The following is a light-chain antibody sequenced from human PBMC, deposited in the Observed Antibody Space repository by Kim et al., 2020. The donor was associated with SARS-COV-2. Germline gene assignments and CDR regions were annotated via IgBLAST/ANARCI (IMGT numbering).Light chain of an antibody. CDR3: GTWDSSLSGVV. CDR2: DNN. V-gene: IGLV1-51*01. CDR1: SSNIGNL. Sequence: QSVLTQPPSVSAAPGQKVTISCSGNSSNIGNLISWYQQLPGTAPKLLIYDNNKRPSGIPDRFSGSKSGTSATLGITGLQTGDEADYHCGTWDSSLSGVVFGGGTQLTVL. J-gene: IGLJ2*01.